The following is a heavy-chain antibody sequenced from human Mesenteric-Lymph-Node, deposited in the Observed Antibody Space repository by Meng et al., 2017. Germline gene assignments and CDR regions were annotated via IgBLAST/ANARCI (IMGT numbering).Heavy chain of an antibody. V-gene: IGHV4-30-4*08. CDR2: IHDSGST. J-gene: IGHJ4*02. Sequence: VQLQEPGPGPVKPSPTLSLTFTVAVCSISRGGYYWSWIRQHPGKGLEWIGYIHDSGSTSYNPSLKSRVTISVDTSKNQFSLKLSSVTAADTAVYYCARDRTTGRYFDYWGQGTLVTVSS. CDR1: VCSISRGGYY. D-gene: IGHD4-11*01. CDR3: ARDRTTGRYFDY.